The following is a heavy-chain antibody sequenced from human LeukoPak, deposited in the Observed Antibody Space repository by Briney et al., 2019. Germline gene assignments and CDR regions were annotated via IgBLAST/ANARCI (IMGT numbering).Heavy chain of an antibody. V-gene: IGHV3-64*02. CDR1: GFTFSSSA. D-gene: IGHD5-18*01. CDR2: ISGNEDFT. J-gene: IGHJ4*02. CDR3: ARGNYGYDY. Sequence: GGSLRLSCAASGFTFSSSAMHWVRQAPGKGLEYVSAISGNEDFTYYRDSVKGRFIISRDNSKNTLYLHMGSLRAEDMAVYYCARGNYGYDYWGQGTLVTVSS.